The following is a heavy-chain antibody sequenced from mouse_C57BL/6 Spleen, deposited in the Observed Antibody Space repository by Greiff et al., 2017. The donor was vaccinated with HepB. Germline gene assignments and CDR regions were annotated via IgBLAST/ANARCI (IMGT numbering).Heavy chain of an antibody. J-gene: IGHJ2*01. V-gene: IGHV1-81*01. CDR2: IYPRSGNT. CDR3: ARPRYYGSSYPFDY. Sequence: QVQLQQSGAELARPGASVKLSCKASGYTFTSYGISWVKQRTGQGLEWIGEIYPRSGNTYYNEKFKGKATLTADKSSSTAYMELRSLTSEDSAVYFCARPRYYGSSYPFDYWGQGTTLTVSS. CDR1: GYTFTSYG. D-gene: IGHD1-1*01.